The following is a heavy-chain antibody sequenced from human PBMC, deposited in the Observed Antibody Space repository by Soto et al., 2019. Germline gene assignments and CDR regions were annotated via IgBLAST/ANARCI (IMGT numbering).Heavy chain of an antibody. CDR1: GFTFSAFW. CDR3: ARDLSPPGEFFYDAFDV. J-gene: IGHJ3*01. V-gene: IGHV3-7*04. D-gene: IGHD4-17*01. Sequence: EVQLVESGGGLVQPGESLRLSCAASGFTFSAFWMTWLRQAPGKGQEWVANIKRDGTVTHYGDSVEGRCTLSRDNAQNLLFLQLNGTRPEDTAMYYCARDLSPPGEFFYDAFDVWGQGTLVTVSS. CDR2: IKRDGTVT.